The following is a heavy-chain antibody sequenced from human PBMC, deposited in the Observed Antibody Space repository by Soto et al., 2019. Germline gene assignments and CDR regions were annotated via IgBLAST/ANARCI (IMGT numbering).Heavy chain of an antibody. CDR1: GFTFSGSA. CDR2: IRSKANSYAT. D-gene: IGHD3-10*01. CDR3: TRHPSDYYGSGSYPYLHYYYMDV. J-gene: IGHJ6*03. Sequence: PGGSLRLSCAASGFTFSGSAMHWVRQASGKGLEWVGRIRSKANSYATAYAASVKGRFTISRDDSKNTAYLQMNSLKTEDTAVYYCTRHPSDYYGSGSYPYLHYYYMDVWGKGTTVTVSS. V-gene: IGHV3-73*01.